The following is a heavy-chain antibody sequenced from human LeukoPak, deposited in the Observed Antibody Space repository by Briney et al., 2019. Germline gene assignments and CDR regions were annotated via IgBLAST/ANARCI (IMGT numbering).Heavy chain of an antibody. CDR1: GFTFSSYG. D-gene: IGHD2-15*01. CDR2: IRYDGSTE. V-gene: IGHV3-30*02. CDR3: VRGGESTWS. J-gene: IGHJ5*02. Sequence: GGSLRLSRAASGFTFSSYGMHWVRQAPGKGLEWVTFIRYDGSTEYYADSVKGRFTISRDNSNNTLYLQMNSLRGEDTAVYYCVRGGESTWSWGQGTLVTVSS.